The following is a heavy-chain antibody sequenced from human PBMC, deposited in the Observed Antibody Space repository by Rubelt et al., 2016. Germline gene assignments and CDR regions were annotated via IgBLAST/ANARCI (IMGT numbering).Heavy chain of an antibody. V-gene: IGHV4-61*03. CDR2: IYYSGST. CDR3: AGQVTTILAGWFDP. Sequence: QVQLQESGPGLVKPSETLSLTCTVSGGSVSSGSYYWSWIRQPPGKGLEWIGYIYYSGSTNYNPSLKSRATISLATSKNHVPLKQSYVTAADTAVYFCAGQVTTILAGWFDPWGQGTLVTVSS. CDR1: GGSVSSGSYY. J-gene: IGHJ5*02. D-gene: IGHD5-12*01.